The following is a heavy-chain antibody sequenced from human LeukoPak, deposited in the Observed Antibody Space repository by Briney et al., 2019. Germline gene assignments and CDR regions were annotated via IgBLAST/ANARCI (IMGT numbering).Heavy chain of an antibody. CDR2: ISYDGSNK. Sequence: PGRSLRLSYAASGFTFSSYAMHWVRQAPGKGLEWVAVISYDGSNKYYADSVKGRFTISRDNSKNTLYLQMNSLRAEDTAVYYCARDRTLDYYDSSGYYCGYFDYWGQGTLVTVSS. D-gene: IGHD3-22*01. V-gene: IGHV3-30-3*01. CDR1: GFTFSSYA. J-gene: IGHJ4*02. CDR3: ARDRTLDYYDSSGYYCGYFDY.